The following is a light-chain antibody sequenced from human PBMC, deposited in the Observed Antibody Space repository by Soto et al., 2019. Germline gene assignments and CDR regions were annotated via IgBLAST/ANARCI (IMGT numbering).Light chain of an antibody. CDR1: SSDVGGYNY. V-gene: IGLV2-14*01. CDR3: SSYTSRSTLEV. Sequence: QSALTQPASVSGSPGQSITISCTGTSSDVGGYNYVSWYQQHPGKAPKLMIYDVSNRPSGVSNRFSGSKSGNTASLTISGLQAEDDADYYCSSYTSRSTLEVFGTGTKLTVL. J-gene: IGLJ1*01. CDR2: DVS.